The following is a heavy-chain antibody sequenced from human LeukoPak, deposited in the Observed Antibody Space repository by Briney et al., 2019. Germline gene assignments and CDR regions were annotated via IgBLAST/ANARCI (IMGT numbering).Heavy chain of an antibody. V-gene: IGHV4-59*01. J-gene: IGHJ5*02. CDR3: ARAQQWLVNWFDP. Sequence: SETLSLTCTVSGGSISIYYWSWIRQPPGKGLEWIGYIYYSGSTNYNPSLKSRVTISVDTSKNQFSLKLSSVTAADTAVYYCARAQQWLVNWFDPWGQGTLVTVSS. CDR1: GGSISIYY. CDR2: IYYSGST. D-gene: IGHD6-19*01.